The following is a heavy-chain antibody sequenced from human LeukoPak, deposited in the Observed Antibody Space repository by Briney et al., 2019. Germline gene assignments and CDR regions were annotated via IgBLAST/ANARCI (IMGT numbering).Heavy chain of an antibody. CDR1: GGSFSGYY. V-gene: IGHV4-34*01. J-gene: IGHJ6*03. CDR3: ARLGPVAYYYGSGSYYYYYYYMDV. CDR2: INHSGST. D-gene: IGHD3-10*01. Sequence: PSETLSLTCAVYGGSFSGYYWSWIRQPPGKGLEWIGEINHSGSTNYNPSLKSRATISVDTSKNQFSLKLSSVTAADTAVYYCARLGPVAYYYGSGSYYYYYYYMDVWGKGTTVTISS.